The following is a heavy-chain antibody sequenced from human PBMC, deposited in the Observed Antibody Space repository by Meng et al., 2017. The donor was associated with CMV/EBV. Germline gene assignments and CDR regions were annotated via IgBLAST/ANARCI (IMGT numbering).Heavy chain of an antibody. CDR3: ARAPDGIPSIFGVVMGDYGMDV. CDR1: GGTFSSYA. D-gene: IGHD3-3*01. J-gene: IGHJ6*02. CDR2: IIPIFGTA. Sequence: SVKVSCKASGGTFSSYAISWVRQAPGQGLEWMGGIIPIFGTANYAQKFQGRVTITTDESTSTAYMELSSLRSEDTAVYYCARAPDGIPSIFGVVMGDYGMDVWGQGTTVTVSS. V-gene: IGHV1-69*05.